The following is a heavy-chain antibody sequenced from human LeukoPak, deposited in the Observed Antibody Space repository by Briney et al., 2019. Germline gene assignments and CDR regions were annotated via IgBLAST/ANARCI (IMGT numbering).Heavy chain of an antibody. CDR3: ARELTSVLRYFDWSPDAFDI. J-gene: IGHJ3*02. CDR2: ISYDGSNK. D-gene: IGHD3-9*01. CDR1: GFTFSSYA. Sequence: GGSLRLSCAASGFTFSSYAMDWVRQAPGKGLEWVAVISYDGSNKYYADSVKGRFTISRDNSKNTLYLQMNSLRAEDTAVYYCARELTSVLRYFDWSPDAFDIWGQGTMVTVSS. V-gene: IGHV3-30-3*01.